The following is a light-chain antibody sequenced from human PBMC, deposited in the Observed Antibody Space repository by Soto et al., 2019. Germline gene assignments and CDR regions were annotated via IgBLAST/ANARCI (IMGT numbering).Light chain of an antibody. V-gene: IGKV1-33*01. Sequence: DIQMTQSPSSLSASVGDRVTITCPAGQDISISLNWYQQKPGKAPKLLISDASNVETGVPSRFSGSGSRTDFTLTISSLQPEDIATYYCQQYDNLPTFGRGTKVEI. CDR2: DAS. CDR3: QQYDNLPT. J-gene: IGKJ3*01. CDR1: QDISIS.